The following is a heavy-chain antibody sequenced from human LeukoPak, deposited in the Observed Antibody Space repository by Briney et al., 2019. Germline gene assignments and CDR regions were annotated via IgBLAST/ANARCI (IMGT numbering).Heavy chain of an antibody. CDR1: GFTVSSNY. J-gene: IGHJ4*02. CDR2: IYSGGSS. Sequence: GGSLRLSCAASGFTVSSNYMSWVRQAPGKGLEWVSVIYSGGSSYYADSVRGRFTISRDNSESTVYLQMNSLRAEDTAVYYCARAGSGWDFDYWGQGTLVTVSS. CDR3: ARAGSGWDFDY. D-gene: IGHD6-19*01. V-gene: IGHV3-53*01.